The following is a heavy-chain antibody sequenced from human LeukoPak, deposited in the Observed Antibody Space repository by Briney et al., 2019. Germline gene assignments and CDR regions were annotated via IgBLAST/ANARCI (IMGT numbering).Heavy chain of an antibody. V-gene: IGHV3-53*01. D-gene: IGHD6-6*01. Sequence: GGSLRLSCAASGFTVSSNYMSWVRQAPGKGLEWVSVIYTGVSTYYADSVKGRFATSRDNSKNTLYLQMNSLRAEDTAVYYCARVRPHPIIDVWGKGTTVTVSS. J-gene: IGHJ6*03. CDR2: IYTGVST. CDR1: GFTVSSNY. CDR3: ARVRPHPIIDV.